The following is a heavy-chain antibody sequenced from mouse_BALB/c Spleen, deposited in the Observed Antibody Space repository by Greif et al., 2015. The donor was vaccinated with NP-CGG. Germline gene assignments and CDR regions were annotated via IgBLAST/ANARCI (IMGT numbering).Heavy chain of an antibody. V-gene: IGHV1-80*01. CDR3: AREDYDTRHFDV. CDR2: IYPGDGDT. J-gene: IGHJ1*01. CDR1: GYAFSSYW. Sequence: QVQLKESGAELVRPGSSVKISCKASGYAFSSYWMNWVKQRPGQGLEWIGQIYPGDGDTNYNGKFKGKATLTADKSSSTAYMQLSSLTSEDSAVCFCAREDYDTRHFDVWGAGTTVTVS. D-gene: IGHD1-1*01.